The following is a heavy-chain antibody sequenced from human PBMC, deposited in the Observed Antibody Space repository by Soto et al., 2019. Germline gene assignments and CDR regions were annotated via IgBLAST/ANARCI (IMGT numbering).Heavy chain of an antibody. Sequence: SETLSLTCTVSGGSISSSYWSWIRQPPGKGLEWIGYIYYSGSTSYNPSLKSRVTISVDTSKNQFSLKLRSVTAADTAVYYCARGGDWNDFYYYYMDVWGKGTTVTVSS. CDR1: GGSISSSY. J-gene: IGHJ6*03. D-gene: IGHD1-1*01. CDR3: ARGGDWNDFYYYYMDV. V-gene: IGHV4-59*01. CDR2: IYYSGST.